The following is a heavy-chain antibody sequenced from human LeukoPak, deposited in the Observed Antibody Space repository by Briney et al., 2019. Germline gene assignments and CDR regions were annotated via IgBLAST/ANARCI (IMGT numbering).Heavy chain of an antibody. V-gene: IGHV3-23*01. D-gene: IGHD5-24*01. J-gene: IGHJ4*02. CDR3: ATCRNGYNLLDY. Sequence: GGSLRLSCAASGFXFSSYVMTWVRQAPGKGLEWVSGISGSGDGTFYADSVKGRFTISRDNSKNALYLQMNSLRAEDMAVYYCATCRNGYNLLDYWGQGTLVTVSS. CDR1: GFXFSSYV. CDR2: ISGSGDGT.